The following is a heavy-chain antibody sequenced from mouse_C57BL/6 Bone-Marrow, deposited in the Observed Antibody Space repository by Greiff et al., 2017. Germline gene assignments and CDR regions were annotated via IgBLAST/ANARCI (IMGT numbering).Heavy chain of an antibody. CDR3: ARDDGYSLFAY. D-gene: IGHD2-3*01. CDR2: SSNKANDYTT. J-gene: IGHJ3*01. Sequence: EVMLVESGGGLVQSGRSLRLSCATSGFTFSDFYMEWVRQAPGKGLEWIAASSNKANDYTTEYSASVKGRFIVSRDTSQSILYLQMNALRAEDTAIYYCARDDGYSLFAYWGQGTLVTVSA. CDR1: GFTFSDFY. V-gene: IGHV7-1*01.